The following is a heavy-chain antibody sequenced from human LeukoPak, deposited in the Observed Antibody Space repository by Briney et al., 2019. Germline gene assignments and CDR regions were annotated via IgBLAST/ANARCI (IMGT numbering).Heavy chain of an antibody. D-gene: IGHD1-14*01. V-gene: IGHV4-31*03. CDR3: ARAVLYYYYGMDV. CDR1: GGSISSGAYY. Sequence: DPSETLSLTCTVSGGSISSGAYYWTWIRQHPGRGLEWIVYTHYSGSTYSTPYLKSRVTISVDTSKNQFSLKLSSMTAADTAVYYCARAVLYYYYGMDVWGQGTTVTVSS. CDR2: THYSGST. J-gene: IGHJ6*01.